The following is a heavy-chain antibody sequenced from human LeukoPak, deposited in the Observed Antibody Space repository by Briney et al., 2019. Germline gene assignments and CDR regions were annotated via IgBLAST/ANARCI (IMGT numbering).Heavy chain of an antibody. CDR3: ASDYYCSSTSCRAAEYFQH. V-gene: IGHV4-34*01. Sequence: PSETLSLTCAVSGGSFSGYYWSWIRQPPGKGLEWIGEINHSGSTKYNPSLKSRVTISVDTSKNQFSLKLSSVTAADTAVYYCASDYYCSSTSCRAAEYFQHWGQGTLVTVSS. J-gene: IGHJ1*01. CDR2: INHSGST. CDR1: GGSFSGYY. D-gene: IGHD2-2*01.